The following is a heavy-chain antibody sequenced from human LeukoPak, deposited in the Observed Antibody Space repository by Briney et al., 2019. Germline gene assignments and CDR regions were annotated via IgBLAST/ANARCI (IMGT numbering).Heavy chain of an antibody. V-gene: IGHV3-48*03. D-gene: IGHD6-13*01. CDR2: ISSSGSTI. Sequence: GGSLRLSCAASGFTFSSYEMNWVRHAPGKGLEWVSYISSSGSTIYYADSVKGRITISRDNAKNSLYLQMNSMRAEDTAVYYCARDVAARPFDYWGQGTLVTVSS. CDR3: ARDVAARPFDY. J-gene: IGHJ4*02. CDR1: GFTFSSYE.